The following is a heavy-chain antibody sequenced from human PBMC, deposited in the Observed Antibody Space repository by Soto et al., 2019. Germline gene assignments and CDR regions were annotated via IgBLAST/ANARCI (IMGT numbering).Heavy chain of an antibody. CDR2: IWYDGSNK. V-gene: IGHV3-33*01. CDR3: AQGALEWHILSEFDY. J-gene: IGHJ4*02. CDR1: GFTFSSYG. D-gene: IGHD3-3*01. Sequence: QVQLVESGGGVVQPGRSLRLSCAASGFTFSSYGMHWVRQAPGKGLEWVAVIWYDGSNKYYADSVKGRFTISRDNSKNTLYLQMNSLRAEDTAVYYCAQGALEWHILSEFDYWGQGTLVTVSS.